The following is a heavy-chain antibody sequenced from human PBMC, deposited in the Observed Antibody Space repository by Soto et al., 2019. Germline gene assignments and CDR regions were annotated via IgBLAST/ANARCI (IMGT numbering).Heavy chain of an antibody. V-gene: IGHV4-4*02. Sequence: SETLSLTCAVSGGSISTTHWLTWVRQPPGKGLEWIGYIYHTESPNYNPSLKSRVTISVDTSKNQFSLNLSSVTAADTAIYYCATYSTTKSFDYWGPGTLVTVSS. J-gene: IGHJ4*02. CDR3: ATYSTTKSFDY. CDR2: IYHTESP. D-gene: IGHD4-4*01. CDR1: GGSISTTHW.